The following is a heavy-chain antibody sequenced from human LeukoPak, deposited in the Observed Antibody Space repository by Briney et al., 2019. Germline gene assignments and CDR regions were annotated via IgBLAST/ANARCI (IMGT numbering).Heavy chain of an antibody. V-gene: IGHV1-69*05. Sequence: SVKVSCKASGYTFTSYGISWVRQAPGQGLEWMGRIIPIFGTANYAQKFQGRVTITTDESTSTAYMELSSLRSEDTAVYYCARSGYYDSSAYHPGWFDPWGQGTLVTVSS. CDR3: ARSGYYDSSAYHPGWFDP. CDR2: IIPIFGTA. J-gene: IGHJ5*02. CDR1: GYTFTSYG. D-gene: IGHD3-22*01.